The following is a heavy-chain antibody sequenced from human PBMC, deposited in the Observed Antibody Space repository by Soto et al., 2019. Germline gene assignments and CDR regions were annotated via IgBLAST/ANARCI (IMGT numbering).Heavy chain of an antibody. CDR3: LYGSTHSSDYHCCDC. V-gene: IGHV1-8*01. CDR2: MNPASGDT. CDR1: GHTFTSYD. J-gene: IGHJ4*02. Sequence: ASVKVSCKVSGHTFTSYDINWVRQATGQGLEWMGWMNPASGDTGSAQKFQGRVTMTRNTSIRTAYMELSSLRSDDTAVYYCLYGSTHSSDYHCCDCWGQESMVAASS. D-gene: IGHD3-22*01.